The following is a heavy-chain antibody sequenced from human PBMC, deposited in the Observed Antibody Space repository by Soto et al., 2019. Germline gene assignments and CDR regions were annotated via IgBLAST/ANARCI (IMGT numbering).Heavy chain of an antibody. V-gene: IGHV1-3*01. Sequence: GASVKVSCKASGYTFTSYAMHWVRQAPGQRLEWMGWINAGNGNTKYSQKFQGRVTITRDTSASTAYMELSSLRSEDTAVYYCARDPRYCSSTRCCKDYYYYYGMDVWGQGTKVTVS. CDR1: GYTFTSYA. CDR2: INAGNGNT. CDR3: ARDPRYCSSTRCCKDYYYYYGMDV. J-gene: IGHJ6*02. D-gene: IGHD2-2*01.